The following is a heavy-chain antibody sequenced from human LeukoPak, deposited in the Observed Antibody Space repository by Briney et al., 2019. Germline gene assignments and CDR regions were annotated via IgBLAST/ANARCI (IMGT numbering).Heavy chain of an antibody. D-gene: IGHD6-19*01. Sequence: SGTLSLTCTVSGGSVSSGSYYWAWIRQPPGKGLEWIASIYYSGSTYYNPSLKSRVTISVDTSRNQFSLKLSSVTAADTAVYYCASLAVAGLSEGYWGQGTLVIVSS. CDR3: ASLAVAGLSEGY. CDR1: GGSVSSGSYY. V-gene: IGHV4-39*01. CDR2: IYYSGST. J-gene: IGHJ4*02.